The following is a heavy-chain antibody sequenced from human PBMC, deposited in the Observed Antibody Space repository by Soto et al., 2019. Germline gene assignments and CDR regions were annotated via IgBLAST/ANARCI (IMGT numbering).Heavy chain of an antibody. D-gene: IGHD2-2*02. CDR3: ARDPNCSSTSCYIFDI. CDR2: IYYSGST. CDR1: GGSISSGGYY. J-gene: IGHJ3*02. V-gene: IGHV4-31*03. Sequence: QVQLQESGPGLVKPSQTLSLTCTVSGGSISSGGYYWSWIRQHPGKGLEWIGYIYYSGSTYYNPSLKSRVTISLDTSKNQFSLKLSSVTAADTAVYYCARDPNCSSTSCYIFDIWGQGTMVTVSS.